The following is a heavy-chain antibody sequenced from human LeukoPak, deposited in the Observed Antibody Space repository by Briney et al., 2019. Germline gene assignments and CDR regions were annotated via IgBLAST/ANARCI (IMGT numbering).Heavy chain of an antibody. Sequence: SETLSLTCTVSGGSISSSSYYWGWIRQPPGKGLEWIGSIYYSGSTYYNPSLKSRVTISVDTSKNQFSLKLSSVTAADTAVYYCARGAAYSGSYFPFDYWGQGTLVTVSS. D-gene: IGHD1-26*01. CDR2: IYYSGST. V-gene: IGHV4-39*01. CDR1: GGSISSSSYY. CDR3: ARGAAYSGSYFPFDY. J-gene: IGHJ4*02.